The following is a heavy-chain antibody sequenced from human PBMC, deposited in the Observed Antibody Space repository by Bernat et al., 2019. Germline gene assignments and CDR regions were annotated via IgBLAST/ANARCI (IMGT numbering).Heavy chain of an antibody. J-gene: IGHJ4*02. CDR3: ARAGGGRGPNRTWFDY. Sequence: QVQLVESGGGVVQPGRSLRLSCATSGFTFSSYAMHWVRQAPGKGLGWVAVISYDGSNKYYADSVKGRFTISRDNSKNTLYLPMNSLRPDDTAVYYCARAGGGRGPNRTWFDYWGQGTLVTVSS. CDR1: GFTFSSYA. V-gene: IGHV3-30-3*01. D-gene: IGHD3-16*01. CDR2: ISYDGSNK.